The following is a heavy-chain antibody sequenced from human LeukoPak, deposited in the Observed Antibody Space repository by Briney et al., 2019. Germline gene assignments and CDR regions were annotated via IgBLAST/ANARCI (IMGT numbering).Heavy chain of an antibody. J-gene: IGHJ4*02. V-gene: IGHV3-21*01. CDR2: IGPTGTDR. D-gene: IGHD1-14*01. CDR1: GFTFSSCG. CDR3: ATETIGRHYDY. Sequence: PGGSLRLSCAASGFTFSSCGFNWVRQAPGKGLEWVASIGPTGTDRYYADSVRGRFTISRNNAKNSMYLQMDSLRDEDTAVYYCATETIGRHYDYWGQGTLLTVSS.